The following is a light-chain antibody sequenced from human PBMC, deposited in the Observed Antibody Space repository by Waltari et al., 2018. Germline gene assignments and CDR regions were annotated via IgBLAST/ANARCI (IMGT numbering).Light chain of an antibody. Sequence: YQINPGPAPVAVIHGNTERPPGVPARFSGSESRTTATLTIIGVQAEDEADYYCQTVDDTNNGSVFGGGTKLTVL. V-gene: IGLV3-25*01. J-gene: IGLJ3*02. CDR2: GNT. CDR3: QTVDDTNNGSV.